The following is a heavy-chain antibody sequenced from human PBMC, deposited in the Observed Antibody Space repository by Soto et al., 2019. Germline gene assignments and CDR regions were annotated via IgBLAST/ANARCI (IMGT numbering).Heavy chain of an antibody. D-gene: IGHD3-3*01. CDR1: GYTFTSYG. Sequence: GASVKVSCKASGYTFTSYGISWVRQAPGQGLEWMGWISAYNGNTNYAQKLQGRVTMTTDTSTSTAYMELRSLRSDDTAVYYCARVALRPLEWLLGSNWSDPWGEAQLVTAPS. CDR2: ISAYNGNT. V-gene: IGHV1-18*01. CDR3: ARVALRPLEWLLGSNWSDP. J-gene: IGHJ5*02.